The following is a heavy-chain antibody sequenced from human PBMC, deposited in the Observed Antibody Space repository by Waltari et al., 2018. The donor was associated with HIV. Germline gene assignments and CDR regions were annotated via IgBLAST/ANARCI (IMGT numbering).Heavy chain of an antibody. CDR3: ARERYPASNYGLIRGVVFFDL. J-gene: IGHJ4*02. Sequence: EVHLVASGGGLVKPGGSLTLSCEASGFTLSDFTITWVRISPGRGLEWVSSISGNSAYIYYTDSVRGRFLVARDKAKNSLYLHLLRVRVDDTAMYYCARERYPASNYGLIRGVVFFDLWGLGTPVTVSS. CDR1: GFTLSDFT. V-gene: IGHV3-21*01. CDR2: ISGNSAYI. D-gene: IGHD3-10*01.